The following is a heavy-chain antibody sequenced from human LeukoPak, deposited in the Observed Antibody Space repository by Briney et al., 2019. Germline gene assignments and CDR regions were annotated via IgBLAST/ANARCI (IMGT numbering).Heavy chain of an antibody. J-gene: IGHJ5*02. D-gene: IGHD3-10*01. CDR1: GGSFSGYY. CDR2: INHSGST. Sequence: SETLSLTCAVYGGSFSGYYWSWIRQPPGKGLEWIGEINHSGSTNYNPSLKSRLTISVDTSKNQFSLKLSSVTAADTAVYYCARRPLLWFVSWFDPWGQGTLVTVSS. CDR3: ARRPLLWFVSWFDP. V-gene: IGHV4-34*01.